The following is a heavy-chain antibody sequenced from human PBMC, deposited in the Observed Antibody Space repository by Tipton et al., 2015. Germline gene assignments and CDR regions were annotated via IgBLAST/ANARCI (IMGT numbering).Heavy chain of an antibody. CDR3: AKDQTRTPYYDGMDL. CDR1: GLTFNNYG. CDR2: ISGGGGST. V-gene: IGHV3-23*01. D-gene: IGHD3-3*01. Sequence: SLRLSCVASGLTFNNYGMTWVRQGLGKGLEWVSGISGGGGSTFYADSVRGRFTISRDNSNNTLYLQMTGLRVEDTAMYYCAKDQTRTPYYDGMDLWGQGTTVTVSS. J-gene: IGHJ6*02.